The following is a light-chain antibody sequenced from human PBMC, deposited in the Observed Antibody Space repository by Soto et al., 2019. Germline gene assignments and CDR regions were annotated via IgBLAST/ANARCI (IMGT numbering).Light chain of an antibody. CDR1: QSVRSSY. CDR2: DAS. CDR3: QQHTNWPLT. V-gene: IGKV3D-20*02. J-gene: IGKJ4*01. Sequence: EIVLTQSPGTLSLSPGERATLSCRASQSVRSSYLAWYQQKPGQAPRLLIYDASNRATGIPARFSGSGSGTDFTLTISSLEPEDFAVYYCQQHTNWPLTFGGGTKVDIK.